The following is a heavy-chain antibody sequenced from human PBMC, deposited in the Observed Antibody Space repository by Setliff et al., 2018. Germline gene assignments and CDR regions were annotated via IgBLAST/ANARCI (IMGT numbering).Heavy chain of an antibody. CDR2: IIPIFGTA. J-gene: IGHJ4*02. Sequence: GASVKVSCKASGYTFTSYGISWVRQAPGQGLEWMGRIIPIFGTANYAQKFQGRVTITADKSTSTAYMELSSLTSEDTAVYYCATSYSGSYYGYWGQGTLVTVSS. D-gene: IGHD1-26*01. CDR3: ATSYSGSYYGY. V-gene: IGHV1-69*06. CDR1: GYTFTSYG.